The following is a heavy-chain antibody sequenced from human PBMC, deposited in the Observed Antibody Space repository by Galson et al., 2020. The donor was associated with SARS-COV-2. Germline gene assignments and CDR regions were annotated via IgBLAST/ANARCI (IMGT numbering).Heavy chain of an antibody. CDR1: VFTFTSYA. CDR3: VKDLRGRGSGSDY. D-gene: IGHD3-10*01. V-gene: IGHV3-64D*08. J-gene: IGHJ4*02. Sequence: GGSLRLSCSASVFTFTSYAMHWVRQAPGRGLEYVSAINSYGGGTYYADSVKGRFTISRDNSKNILYLQMSSLTTEDSAMYYCVKDLRGRGSGSDYWGQGTRVTVSS. CDR2: INSYGGGT.